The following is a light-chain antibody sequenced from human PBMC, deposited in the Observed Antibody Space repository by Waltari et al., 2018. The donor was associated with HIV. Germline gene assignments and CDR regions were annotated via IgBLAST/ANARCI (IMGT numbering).Light chain of an antibody. CDR1: SSDVGAYNY. CDR2: GVS. CDR3: SSCTSSSTVV. V-gene: IGLV2-14*03. J-gene: IGLJ2*01. Sequence: QSALTQPASVSGSTGQSITISCTGTSSDVGAYNYVSWYQLHPGNAPKRMLYGVSKRPSRVSDRFTGSKSANPASLTVSGLQAGDGAHYYCSSCTSSSTVVVGGRTKLTGL.